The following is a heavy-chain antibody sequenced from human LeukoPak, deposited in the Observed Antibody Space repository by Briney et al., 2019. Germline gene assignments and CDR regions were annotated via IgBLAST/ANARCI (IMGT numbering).Heavy chain of an antibody. CDR2: IYYSGST. CDR1: GGSISSGDYY. J-gene: IGHJ4*02. V-gene: IGHV4-30-4*01. CDR3: ARSGYSYGGGFDY. D-gene: IGHD5-18*01. Sequence: PSETLSLTCTVSGGSISSGDYYWSWIRQPPGKGLEWIGYIYYSGSTYYNPSPKSRVTISVDTSKNQFSLKLSSVTAADTAVYYCARSGYSYGGGFDYWGQGTLVTVSS.